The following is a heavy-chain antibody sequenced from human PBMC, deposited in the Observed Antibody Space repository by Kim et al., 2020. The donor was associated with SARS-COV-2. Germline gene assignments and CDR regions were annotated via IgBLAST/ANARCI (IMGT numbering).Heavy chain of an antibody. Sequence: ASVKVSCKASGYTFTSYYMHWVRQAPGQGLEWMGIINPSGGSTSYAQKFQGRVTMTRDTSTSTVYMELSSLRSEDTAVYYCARDMLLWFGGGAFDIWGQGTMVTVSS. J-gene: IGHJ3*02. CDR1: GYTFTSYY. D-gene: IGHD3-10*01. CDR3: ARDMLLWFGGGAFDI. CDR2: INPSGGST. V-gene: IGHV1-46*01.